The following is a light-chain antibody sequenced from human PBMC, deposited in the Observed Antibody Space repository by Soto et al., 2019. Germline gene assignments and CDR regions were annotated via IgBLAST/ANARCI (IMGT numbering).Light chain of an antibody. V-gene: IGKV3-15*01. CDR1: QSVYSN. J-gene: IGKJ4*01. CDR3: QQYQNWPLT. Sequence: EIVMTQSPATLSVSPGERATLSCRASQSVYSNFAWYQQKPGQASVLLIYGASTRATGIPARFSGSGSGTEFTLTISSLQSEDFAVYYCQQYQNWPLTFGGGTKVEIK. CDR2: GAS.